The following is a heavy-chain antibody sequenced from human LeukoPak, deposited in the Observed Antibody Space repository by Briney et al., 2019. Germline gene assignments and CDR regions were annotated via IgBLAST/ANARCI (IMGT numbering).Heavy chain of an antibody. CDR2: IIPIFGTA. Sequence: ASVQVSFKATGGTFISYAISWVRQAPGQGLEWMGGIIPIFGTANYAQKFQGRVTITTDESTSTAYMELSSLRSEDTAVYYCALHGDSGYWGQGTLVTVSS. J-gene: IGHJ4*02. V-gene: IGHV1-69*05. CDR3: ALHGDSGY. D-gene: IGHD6-19*01. CDR1: GGTFISYA.